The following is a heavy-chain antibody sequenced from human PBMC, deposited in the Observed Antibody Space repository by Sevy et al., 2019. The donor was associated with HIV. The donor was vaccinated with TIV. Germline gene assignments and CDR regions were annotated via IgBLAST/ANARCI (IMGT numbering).Heavy chain of an antibody. CDR3: ASAHPFITIFGVGGPGAFDI. CDR1: GFTVSSNY. D-gene: IGHD3-3*01. CDR2: IYSGGST. J-gene: IGHJ3*02. Sequence: GGSLRLSCAASGFTVSSNYMSWVRQAPGKGLEWVSVIYSGGSTYYADYVKGRFTISRDNSKNTLYLQMNSLRAEDTAVYYGASAHPFITIFGVGGPGAFDIWGQATMVTVSS. V-gene: IGHV3-53*01.